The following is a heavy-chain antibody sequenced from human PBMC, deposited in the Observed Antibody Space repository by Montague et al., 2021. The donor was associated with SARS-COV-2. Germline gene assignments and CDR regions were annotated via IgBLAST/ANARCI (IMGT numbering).Heavy chain of an antibody. Sequence: SETLSLTCTVYGDSISSSSYNWGWIRQPPGKGLEWNGSVHYSGRPYYNPSLKSRVTIYVDTSKNQLSLKLSSVTAAATAVYYCTRHVHMTWPEPSPGFDYWGQGTLVTVSS. D-gene: IGHD1-1*01. CDR2: VHYSGRP. J-gene: IGHJ4*02. V-gene: IGHV4-39*01. CDR1: GDSISSSSYN. CDR3: TRHVHMTWPEPSPGFDY.